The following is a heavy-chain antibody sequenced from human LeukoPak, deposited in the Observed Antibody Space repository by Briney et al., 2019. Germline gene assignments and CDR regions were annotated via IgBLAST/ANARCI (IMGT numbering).Heavy chain of an antibody. CDR1: GDSVSSNSAT. D-gene: IGHD3-22*01. CDR3: AREGSDGYLFDY. CDR2: TYYRSKWYN. Sequence: SQTLSLTCAISGDSVSSNSATWDWIRQSPSRGLEWLGRTYYRSKWYNDYAVSVKSRVTINPDTSKNQFSLQLNFVTPEDTAVYYCAREGSDGYLFDYWGQGSLVIVSS. V-gene: IGHV6-1*01. J-gene: IGHJ4*02.